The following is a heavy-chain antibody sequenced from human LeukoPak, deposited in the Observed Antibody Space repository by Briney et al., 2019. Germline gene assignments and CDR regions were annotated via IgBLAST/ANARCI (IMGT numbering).Heavy chain of an antibody. CDR3: ARSYGSGSYFLPFDY. V-gene: IGHV1-18*01. Sequence: ASVKVSCKASGYTFTSYGISWVRQAPGQGLEWMGWISAYNGNTNYAQKLQGRVTMTTDTSTSTAYMELRSLRSDDTAVYYCARSYGSGSYFLPFDYWVQGTLVTVSS. CDR2: ISAYNGNT. J-gene: IGHJ4*02. CDR1: GYTFTSYG. D-gene: IGHD3-10*01.